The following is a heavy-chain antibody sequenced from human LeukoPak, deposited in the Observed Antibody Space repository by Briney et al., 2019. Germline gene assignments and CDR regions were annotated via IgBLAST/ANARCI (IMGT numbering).Heavy chain of an antibody. CDR2: IYSTGTT. Sequence: PSETLSLTCTVSGGSLSSRYWTWIRQPPGKGLEQIGHIYSTGTTYYNPSLNSRLTISLDTSRNQFSLKLTSVTAADTAVYFCARFSSGCSTASCYLTYWGQGTLVTVSS. CDR3: ARFSSGCSTASCYLTY. D-gene: IGHD2-2*01. J-gene: IGHJ4*02. CDR1: GGSLSSRY. V-gene: IGHV4-59*11.